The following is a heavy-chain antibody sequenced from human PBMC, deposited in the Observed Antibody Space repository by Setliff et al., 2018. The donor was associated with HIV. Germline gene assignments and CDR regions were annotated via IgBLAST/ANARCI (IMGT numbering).Heavy chain of an antibody. CDR3: ARDVAAADAFDI. CDR1: GYTFTGYY. V-gene: IGHV1-2*02. D-gene: IGHD6-25*01. Sequence: ASVKVSCKASGYTFTGYYMHWGRQAPGQGLEWMGWINPNSGGTNDAQKFQGRVTMTRDTSISTAYMELSRLRSDDTAVYYCARDVAAADAFDIWGQGTMVTVSS. CDR2: INPNSGGT. J-gene: IGHJ3*02.